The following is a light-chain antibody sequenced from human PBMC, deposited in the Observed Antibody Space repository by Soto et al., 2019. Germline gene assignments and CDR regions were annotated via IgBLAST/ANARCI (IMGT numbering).Light chain of an antibody. CDR3: HQYSAWPLT. V-gene: IGKV3-15*01. J-gene: IGKJ4*01. CDR2: GAS. Sequence: EIVMTQSPATLSVSPGARATLSCRASQTLYNNLAWYQQKLGQAPRLLIYGASARATDIPARFSGSGSGTEVTLTISGLQSEDFAIYYCHQYSAWPLTFGGGTKVEIK. CDR1: QTLYNN.